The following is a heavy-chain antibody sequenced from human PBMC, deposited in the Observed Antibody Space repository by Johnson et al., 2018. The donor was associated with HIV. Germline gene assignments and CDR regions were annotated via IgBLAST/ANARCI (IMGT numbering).Heavy chain of an antibody. CDR3: ARARDWNYGDI. D-gene: IGHD1-7*01. CDR2: IYSGGST. CDR1: GFTVSSNY. Sequence: VQLVESGGGLIQPGGSLRLSCAASGFTVSSNYITWVRQAPGKGLEWVSVIYSGGSTYYADSVKGRFTISRDNSKNTLYLQMNSLRAEDTAVYYCARARDWNYGDIWGQGTMVTVSS. V-gene: IGHV3-66*02. J-gene: IGHJ3*02.